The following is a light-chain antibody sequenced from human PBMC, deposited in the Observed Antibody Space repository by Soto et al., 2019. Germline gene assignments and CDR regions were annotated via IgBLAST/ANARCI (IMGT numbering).Light chain of an antibody. J-gene: IGLJ1*01. CDR2: GNS. Sequence: QSVLTQSPSASGTPGQRVTISCSGSSSNIGDNTVNWYQQFPGTAPRLLIYGNSNRPSGVPDRFSGSKSGTSASLAITGLQAEDEADYDCQSYDNSLSVYVFGTGTKLTVL. V-gene: IGLV1-40*01. CDR1: SSNIGDNT. CDR3: QSYDNSLSVYV.